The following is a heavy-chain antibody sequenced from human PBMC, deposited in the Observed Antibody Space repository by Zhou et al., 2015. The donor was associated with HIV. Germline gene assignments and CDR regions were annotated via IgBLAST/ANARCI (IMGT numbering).Heavy chain of an antibody. CDR1: GFTFSDYF. CDR2: ISDSGSDK. J-gene: IGHJ4*02. CDR3: VRDGAYGLDLRGALDQ. D-gene: IGHD3/OR15-3a*01. V-gene: IGHV3-11*01. Sequence: QVQLVESGGGVVQPGRSLRLSCAASGFTFSDYFMVWIRLAPGKGLECISYISDSGSDKSYADSVRGRFTISRDNAKKSLFLQMNSLRAEDTAIYYCVRDGAYGLDLRGALDQWGQGTLVTVSS.